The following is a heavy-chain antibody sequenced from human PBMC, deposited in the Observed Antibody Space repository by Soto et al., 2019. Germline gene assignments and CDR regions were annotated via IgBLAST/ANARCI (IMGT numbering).Heavy chain of an antibody. CDR2: ISAYNGNT. J-gene: IGHJ6*02. V-gene: IGHV1-18*01. CDR1: GYTFTSYG. Sequence: ASVKVSCKASGYTFTSYGISWVRQAPGQGLEWMGWISAYNGNTNYAQKLQGRVTMTTDTSTSTAYMELRSLRSDDTAVYYCARRVVIPYYYYGMDVWGQGTTVTVSS. D-gene: IGHD3-22*01. CDR3: ARRVVIPYYYYGMDV.